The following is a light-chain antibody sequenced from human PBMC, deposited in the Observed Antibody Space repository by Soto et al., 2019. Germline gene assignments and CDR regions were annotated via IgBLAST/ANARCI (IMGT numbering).Light chain of an antibody. CDR2: GAS. CDR1: QSVNRSF. J-gene: IGKJ4*01. V-gene: IGKV3-20*01. CDR3: HPYGSSPST. Sequence: EIVLTQSPGTLSLSPGERATLSCRASQSVNRSFVAWYQQKPGQAPRLLIYGASSRATGIPDRFSGSGSETDFTLTISRLEPEDFAVYYYHPYGSSPSTFGRGTKVEIK.